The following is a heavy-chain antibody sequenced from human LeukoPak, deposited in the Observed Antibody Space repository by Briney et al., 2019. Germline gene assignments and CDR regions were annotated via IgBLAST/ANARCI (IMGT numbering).Heavy chain of an antibody. V-gene: IGHV3-30*04. J-gene: IGHJ4*02. Sequence: PGGSLRLSCEASGFTFRTYAMYWVRQAPGKGLEWVSAISHDGRNEYYLDSVKGRFTISRDNSKNTVFLQMNSLRSEDTAVYYCARDPSPGEPWGQGTLVTVSS. CDR1: GFTFRTYA. CDR3: ARDPSPGEP. D-gene: IGHD3-10*01. CDR2: ISHDGRNE.